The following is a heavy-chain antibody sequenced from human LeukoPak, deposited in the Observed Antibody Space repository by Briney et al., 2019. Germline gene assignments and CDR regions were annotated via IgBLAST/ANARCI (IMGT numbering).Heavy chain of an antibody. CDR2: MNPNSGVT. CDR1: GYTFTDYD. Sequence: ASVKVSCKASGYTFTDYDINWVRQATGQGLEWMGWMNPNSGVTGYAQKFQGRVSMTRATSVSTAYMELSSLRSEDTAVYFCARGPIYPKSGDYPNYYFDYWGQGTLVTVSS. D-gene: IGHD1-26*01. J-gene: IGHJ4*02. CDR3: ARGPIYPKSGDYPNYYFDY. V-gene: IGHV1-8*01.